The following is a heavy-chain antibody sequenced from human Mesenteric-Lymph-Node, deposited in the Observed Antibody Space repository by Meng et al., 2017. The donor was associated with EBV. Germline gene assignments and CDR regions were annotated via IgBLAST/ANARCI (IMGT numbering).Heavy chain of an antibody. Sequence: QVQIQEWGAGLLKPSETLSPLCTFYGESFSDHYWSWIRQPPGKGPQWIGEMNHDGRANYNPSLKSRVTMSVDTSKNQLSLKLSSVTAADTAIYYCARLVVDPIDNWFDPWGQGTLVTVSS. D-gene: IGHD2-15*01. CDR3: ARLVVDPIDNWFDP. V-gene: IGHV4-34*01. CDR2: MNHDGRA. J-gene: IGHJ5*02. CDR1: GESFSDHY.